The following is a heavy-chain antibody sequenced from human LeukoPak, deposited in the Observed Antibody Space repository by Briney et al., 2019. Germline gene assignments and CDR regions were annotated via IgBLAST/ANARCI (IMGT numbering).Heavy chain of an antibody. V-gene: IGHV3-23*01. CDR1: GFTFSSYA. Sequence: GGSLRLSCAASGFTFSSYAMSWVRQAPGKGLEWVSAISGSGGSTYYADSVKGRFTISRDNSKNTLYQQMDSLRAEDTAVYYCAKPERYNWFDPWGQGTLVTVSS. CDR2: ISGSGGST. J-gene: IGHJ5*02. D-gene: IGHD1-1*01. CDR3: AKPERYNWFDP.